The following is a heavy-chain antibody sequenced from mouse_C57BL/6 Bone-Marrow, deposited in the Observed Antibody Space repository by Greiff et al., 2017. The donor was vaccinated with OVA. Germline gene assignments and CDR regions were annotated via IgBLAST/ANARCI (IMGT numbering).Heavy chain of an antibody. CDR3: ARDLTGTGFAY. Sequence: DVKLQESGPGLVKPSQSLSLTCSVTGYSITSGYYWNWIRQFPGNKLEWMGYISYDGSNNYNPSLKNRISITRDTSKNQFFLKLNSVTTEDTATYYCARDLTGTGFAYWGQGTLVTVSA. CDR2: ISYDGSN. CDR1: GYSITSGYY. J-gene: IGHJ3*01. D-gene: IGHD4-1*01. V-gene: IGHV3-6*01.